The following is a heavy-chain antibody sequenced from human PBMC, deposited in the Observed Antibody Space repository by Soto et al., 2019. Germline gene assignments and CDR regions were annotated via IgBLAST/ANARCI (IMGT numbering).Heavy chain of an antibody. CDR3: ARGYCTDTICDPWCEP. CDR1: AHAFRSYL. J-gene: IGHJ5*02. D-gene: IGHD2-8*02. CDR2: IYPGDSDT. V-gene: IGHV5-51*01. Sequence: XDSLKVSWQCSAHAFRSYLSAFVLSLPGKGLEWMGIIYPGDSDTRYSPSFQGQVTISVDKAITTAYLQWSSLKASDTAMYHCARGYCTDTICDPWCEPWAQRTRGTASS.